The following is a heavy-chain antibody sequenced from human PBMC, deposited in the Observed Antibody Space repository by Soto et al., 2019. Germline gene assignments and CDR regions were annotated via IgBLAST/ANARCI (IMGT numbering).Heavy chain of an antibody. V-gene: IGHV1-18*01. D-gene: IGHD2-2*01. CDR1: GYTFTTYG. Sequence: QAQMVQSGAEVKKPGASVKVSCRTSGYTFTTYGVSWVRQAPGQGLEWMGWISGYNGDITYAERLQGRLTMTTDTSTTTAYMELRSLRPEDTAVYYCARDVGLLSLCSTISCYLAAWGQGTLVTVSS. CDR2: ISGYNGDI. J-gene: IGHJ5*02. CDR3: ARDVGLLSLCSTISCYLAA.